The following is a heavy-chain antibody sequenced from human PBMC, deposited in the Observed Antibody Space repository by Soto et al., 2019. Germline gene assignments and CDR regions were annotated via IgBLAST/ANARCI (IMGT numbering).Heavy chain of an antibody. CDR1: GGSISSYY. J-gene: IGHJ4*02. Sequence: QVQLQESGPGLVKPSETLSLTCTVSGGSISSYYWSWIRQPPGKGLEWIGYIYYSGSPNYNPSLKRRVTISVDTSKNQFSLKLSSVTAADTAVYYCATRGYSGYDFDYWGQGTLVTVSS. D-gene: IGHD5-12*01. CDR3: ATRGYSGYDFDY. CDR2: IYYSGSP. V-gene: IGHV4-59*01.